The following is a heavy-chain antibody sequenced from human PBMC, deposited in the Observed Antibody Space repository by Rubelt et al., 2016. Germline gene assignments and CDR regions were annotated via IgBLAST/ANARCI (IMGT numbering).Heavy chain of an antibody. V-gene: IGHV4-59*05. J-gene: IGHJ4*02. D-gene: IGHD5-18*01. Sequence: QVQLQESGPGLVKPSETLSLTCTVSGGSISSYYWSWIRQPPGKGLEWIGSIYYSGSTYYNPSLKSRVTISVDTSKNQFSLKLSAVTAADTAVYYCARGYSYGSVRFWGQGTLVTVSS. CDR1: GGSISSYY. CDR3: ARGYSYGSVRF. CDR2: IYYSGST.